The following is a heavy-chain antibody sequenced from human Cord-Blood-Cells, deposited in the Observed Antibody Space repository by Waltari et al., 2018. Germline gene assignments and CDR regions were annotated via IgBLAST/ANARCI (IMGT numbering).Heavy chain of an antibody. D-gene: IGHD1-26*01. Sequence: EVQLVESGGGLVKPGGSLRLFCAASGFTFSRYRQNWVRQAPGKGLEWFSSIGSRSIYKYYADSVKGRFTISRDNANNSLYLQMNSLRAEDTAVYYCARSGVDYWGQGTLVTVSS. CDR2: IGSRSIYK. CDR1: GFTFSRYR. J-gene: IGHJ4*02. V-gene: IGHV3-21*01. CDR3: ARSGVDY.